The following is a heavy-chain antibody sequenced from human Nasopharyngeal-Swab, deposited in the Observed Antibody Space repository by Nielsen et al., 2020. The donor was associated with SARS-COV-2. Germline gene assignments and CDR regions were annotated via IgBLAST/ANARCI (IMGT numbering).Heavy chain of an antibody. D-gene: IGHD3-10*01. J-gene: IGHJ6*03. CDR3: ARDIRFEEYMDV. CDR2: IKQDGSEK. CDR1: GFTFSSYW. Sequence: GESLKISCAASGFTFSSYWMSWVRQAPGKGPEWVANIKQDGSEKYYVDSVKGRFTISRDNAKNSLYLQMNSLRAEDTAVYYCARDIRFEEYMDVWGKGTTVTVSS. V-gene: IGHV3-7*03.